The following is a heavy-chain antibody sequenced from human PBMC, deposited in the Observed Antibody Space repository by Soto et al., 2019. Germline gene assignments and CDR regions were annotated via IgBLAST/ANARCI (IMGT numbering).Heavy chain of an antibody. V-gene: IGHV3-7*01. CDR3: ASGRELYDIFPGNYYYGMDV. J-gene: IGHJ6*02. CDR1: GFSFSSVW. D-gene: IGHD3-9*01. Sequence: PGGSLRLSCVVSGFSFSSVWMTWVRQAPGKGLECVANIKYDGSEEYYVDSVKGRFTISRDNAKNTLYLQMNSLRAEDTAVYYCASGRELYDIFPGNYYYGMDVWGQGTTVTVSS. CDR2: IKYDGSEE.